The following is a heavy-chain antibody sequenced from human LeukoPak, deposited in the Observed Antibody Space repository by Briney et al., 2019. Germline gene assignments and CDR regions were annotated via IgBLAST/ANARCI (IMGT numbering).Heavy chain of an antibody. J-gene: IGHJ4*02. CDR1: GYTFTGYY. CDR2: INPNSGGT. CDR3: ARDVFGSGWYPFDY. Sequence: ASVKVSCKASGYTFTGYYMHWVRQAPGQGLEWMGWINPNSGGTNYAQKFQGRVTMTRDTSISTAYMELSRLRSDDTAVYYCARDVFGSGWYPFDYWGQGTLVTVPS. V-gene: IGHV1-2*02. D-gene: IGHD6-19*01.